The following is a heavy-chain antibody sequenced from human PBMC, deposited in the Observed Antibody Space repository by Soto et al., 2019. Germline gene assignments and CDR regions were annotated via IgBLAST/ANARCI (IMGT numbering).Heavy chain of an antibody. J-gene: IGHJ6*02. Sequence: QVQLQESGPGLVKPSQTLSLTCTVSGGSISSGNYYRSWIRQHPGKGLEWIGYIYYSGSTYYNPSLKSRVTISVDTSKNQFPLKLSSVTAADTAVYYCARHNYDSSGTAVDVWGQGTTVTVSS. CDR2: IYYSGST. V-gene: IGHV4-31*03. D-gene: IGHD3-22*01. CDR1: GGSISSGNYY. CDR3: ARHNYDSSGTAVDV.